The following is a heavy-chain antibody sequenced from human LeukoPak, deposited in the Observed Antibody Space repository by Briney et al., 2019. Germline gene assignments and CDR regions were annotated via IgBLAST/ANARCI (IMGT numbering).Heavy chain of an antibody. J-gene: IGHJ4*02. Sequence: GASVKVSCKASGYTFSGYYMHWVRQSPGQGLEWMGWIIPIFGTANYAQKFQGRVTITTDESTSTAYMELSSLRSEDTAVYYCARAARYQLPPRPTHFDYWGQGTLVTVSS. V-gene: IGHV1-69*05. CDR2: IIPIFGTA. CDR1: GYTFSGYY. CDR3: ARAARYQLPPRPTHFDY. D-gene: IGHD2-2*01.